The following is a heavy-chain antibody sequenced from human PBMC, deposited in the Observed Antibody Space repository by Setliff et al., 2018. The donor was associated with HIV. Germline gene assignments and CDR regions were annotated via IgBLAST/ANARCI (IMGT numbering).Heavy chain of an antibody. D-gene: IGHD1-1*01. CDR1: GYTFTDYY. CDR2: ISAYNENT. CDR3: ARDYRATLDFRVAFDI. V-gene: IGHV1-18*04. Sequence: GASVKVSCKASGYTFTDYYIHWVRQAPGQGLEWMGWISAYNENTDYVQKFQGRVTMTTDTSTNTAYMELRSLRSDDTAVYYCARDYRATLDFRVAFDIWGQGTMVTVSS. J-gene: IGHJ3*02.